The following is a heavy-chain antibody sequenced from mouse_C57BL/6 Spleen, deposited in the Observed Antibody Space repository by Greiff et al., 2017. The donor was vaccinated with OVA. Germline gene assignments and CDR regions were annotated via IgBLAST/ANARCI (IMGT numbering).Heavy chain of an antibody. Sequence: VQRVESGAELAKPGASVKLSCKASGYTFTSYWMHWVKQRPGQGLEWIGYINPSSGYTKYNQKFKDKATLTADKSSSTAYMQLSSLTYEDSAVYYCARQDYGTGWYFDVWGTGTTVTVSS. CDR3: ARQDYGTGWYFDV. CDR1: GYTFTSYW. J-gene: IGHJ1*03. CDR2: INPSSGYT. D-gene: IGHD2-4*01. V-gene: IGHV1-7*01.